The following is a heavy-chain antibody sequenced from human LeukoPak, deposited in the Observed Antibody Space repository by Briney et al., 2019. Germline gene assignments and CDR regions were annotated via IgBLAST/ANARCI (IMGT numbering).Heavy chain of an antibody. CDR2: IRSSSSYI. V-gene: IGHV3-21*01. D-gene: IGHD4-17*01. Sequence: GGSLRLSCAASGFTFSSYSMNWVRQAPGKGLEWVSSIRSSSSYIYYADSVKGRFTISRDNAKNSLYLQMNSLRAEDTAVFYCARSPDYGVWGQGTLVTVSS. CDR3: ARSPDYGV. CDR1: GFTFSSYS. J-gene: IGHJ4*02.